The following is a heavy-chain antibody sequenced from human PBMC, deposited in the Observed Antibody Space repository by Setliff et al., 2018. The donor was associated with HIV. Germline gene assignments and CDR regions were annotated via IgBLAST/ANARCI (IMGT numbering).Heavy chain of an antibody. Sequence: PSETLSLTCTVSGDSISIYYWSWIRQPPGRGLEWIGYIYYTGITTYNPSLKSRVTISVDTSKNQFSLKLSSVTAADTAVYYCAREDGVFAFDIWGQGTMVTVSS. J-gene: IGHJ3*02. CDR3: AREDGVFAFDI. CDR2: IYYTGIT. V-gene: IGHV4-59*12. D-gene: IGHD6-13*01. CDR1: GDSISIYY.